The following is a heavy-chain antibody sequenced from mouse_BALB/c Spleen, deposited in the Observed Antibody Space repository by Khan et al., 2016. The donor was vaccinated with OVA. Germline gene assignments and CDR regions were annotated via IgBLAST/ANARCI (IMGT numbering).Heavy chain of an antibody. D-gene: IGHD1-1*01. CDR3: ARFITTAVGDY. CDR1: GYTFTNYG. J-gene: IGHJ2*01. CDR2: INTYTGEP. V-gene: IGHV9-3-1*01. Sequence: QIQLVQSGPELKKPGETVKISCKASGYTFTNYGMNWVKQAPGKGLKWMGWINTYTGEPTYADDFKGRFAFSLDTSASTAYLQINNLKNEDTATYFCARFITTAVGDYWGQGTTLTVSS.